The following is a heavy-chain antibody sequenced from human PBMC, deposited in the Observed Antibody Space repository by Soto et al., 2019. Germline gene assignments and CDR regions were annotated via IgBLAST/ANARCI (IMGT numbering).Heavy chain of an antibody. V-gene: IGHV4-39*07. CDR3: ARRSAAAGANYYYYYFMDV. Sequence: SETVSLTCTVSGGSISSSSYYWGWIRQPPGKGLEWIGSIYYSGSTYYNPSLKSRVTISVDTSKNQFSLKLSSVTAADTAVYYCARRSAAAGANYYYYYFMDVRGKGTTVTVSS. J-gene: IGHJ6*03. CDR2: IYYSGST. D-gene: IGHD6-13*01. CDR1: GGSISSSSYY.